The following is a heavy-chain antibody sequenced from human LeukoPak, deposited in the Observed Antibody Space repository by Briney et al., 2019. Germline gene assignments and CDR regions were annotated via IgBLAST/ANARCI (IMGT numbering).Heavy chain of an antibody. D-gene: IGHD6-6*01. V-gene: IGHV3-30*15. CDR1: GFTFASYA. CDR2: QFSDVSDK. Sequence: GGSLRLSCAASGFTFASYAMHWVRLAPGKGLDWVAVQFSDVSDKFYGASVRGRFTISRDNSKHTLFLQMSSLRAEDTAVYYCARVLTTKQLLFDAFDVWGQGTMVTVSS. CDR3: ARVLTTKQLLFDAFDV. J-gene: IGHJ3*01.